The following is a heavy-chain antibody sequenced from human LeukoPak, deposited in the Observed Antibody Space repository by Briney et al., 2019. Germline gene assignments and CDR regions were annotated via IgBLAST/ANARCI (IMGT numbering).Heavy chain of an antibody. V-gene: IGHV3-23*01. CDR1: GLTFSSYG. Sequence: GGSLRLSCAASGLTFSSYGMSWVRQAPGKGLEWVSGISSSGDRTYYADSVKGRFTISRDNSKNTLYLQMNSLRAEDTAVYYCAKDHKGNYYYGSGSYYEYWGQGTLVTVSS. CDR3: AKDHKGNYYYGSGSYYEY. CDR2: ISSSGDRT. D-gene: IGHD3-10*01. J-gene: IGHJ4*02.